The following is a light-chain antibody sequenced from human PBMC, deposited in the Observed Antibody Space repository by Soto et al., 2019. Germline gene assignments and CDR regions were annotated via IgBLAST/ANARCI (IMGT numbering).Light chain of an antibody. CDR1: SSNIGNNY. Sequence: QSLLTQPPSVSAAPGQKVTISCSGSSSNIGNNYVSWYQRLPGTAPKLLIYENNKRPSGIPDRFSGSKSGTSATLGITGLQTGDEADYYCGTWDSSLSAVVFGGGTKVTVL. V-gene: IGLV1-51*02. CDR3: GTWDSSLSAVV. CDR2: ENN. J-gene: IGLJ3*02.